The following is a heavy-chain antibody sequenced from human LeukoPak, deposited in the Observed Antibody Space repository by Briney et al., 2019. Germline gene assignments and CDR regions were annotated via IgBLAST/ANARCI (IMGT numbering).Heavy chain of an antibody. CDR2: IHGSGRT. V-gene: IGHV4-4*07. CDR1: GGSISSYF. J-gene: IGHJ4*02. D-gene: IGHD3-22*01. Sequence: SETLSLTCTVSGGSISSYFWSWLRQPAGKGLEWIGRIHGSGRTNHNPSLKSRVTMSVDTSKKQFSLELSSVTAADTAVYYCAKESRGFALYYFDYWGQGTLVTVSS. CDR3: AKESRGFALYYFDY.